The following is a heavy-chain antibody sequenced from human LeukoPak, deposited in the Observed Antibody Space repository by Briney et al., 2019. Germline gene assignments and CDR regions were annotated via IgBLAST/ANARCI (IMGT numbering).Heavy chain of an antibody. V-gene: IGHV3-30*18. J-gene: IGHJ4*02. CDR2: ISYDGSDK. CDR1: GFTFSSSD. D-gene: IGHD6-19*01. CDR3: AKDRGWCFEY. Sequence: GGSLRLSCAASGFTFSSSDIHWVRQAPGKGLEWVAFISYDGSDKYYAESVKGRFTVPRDNSKHTLYLQMNSLRVEDTAVYYCAKDRGWCFEYWGQGTLVTVSS.